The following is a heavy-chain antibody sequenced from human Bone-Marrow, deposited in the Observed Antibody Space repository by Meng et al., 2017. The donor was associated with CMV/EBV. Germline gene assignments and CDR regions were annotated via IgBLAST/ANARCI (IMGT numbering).Heavy chain of an antibody. Sequence: ASVKVSCKASGYTFTSYGISWVRQAPGQGLEWMGWISAYNGNTNYAQKFQGRVTMTRDTSTSTVYMELSSLRSEDTAVYYCAFASYSSSLTPQFDPWGQGTLVTVSS. J-gene: IGHJ5*02. D-gene: IGHD6-13*01. CDR2: ISAYNGNT. CDR1: GYTFTSYG. CDR3: AFASYSSSLTPQFDP. V-gene: IGHV1-18*01.